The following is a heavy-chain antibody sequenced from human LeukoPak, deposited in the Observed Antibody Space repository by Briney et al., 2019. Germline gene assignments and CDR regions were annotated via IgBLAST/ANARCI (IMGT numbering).Heavy chain of an antibody. CDR2: ITASGDRT. J-gene: IGHJ4*02. V-gene: IGHV3-23*01. D-gene: IGHD2-15*01. CDR3: ARRDIVVVVSASDY. Sequence: GGSLRLSCAASGFTFSDYLMIWVRQAPGKGLEWVSGITASGDRTFYGDSVRGRFTMSRDNSKNTVYLQMNSLKVDDTAVYYCARRDIVVVVSASDYWGQGTLVTVSS. CDR1: GFTFSDYL.